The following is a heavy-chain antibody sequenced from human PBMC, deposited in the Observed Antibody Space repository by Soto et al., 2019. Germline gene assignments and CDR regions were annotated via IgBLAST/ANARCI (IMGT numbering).Heavy chain of an antibody. CDR1: GFSFSSYA. J-gene: IGHJ4*02. CDR3: AKDIRGLRGAYYFDN. V-gene: IGHV3-23*01. CDR2: IRGSGSIT. Sequence: EVQLLESGGGLVQPGGSLRLSCAASGFSFSSYAMTWVRQAPGKGLEWVSAIRGSGSITYYADSVKGRFTISRDNSKKTLDLQMNSLRAEDTAVYYCAKDIRGLRGAYYFDNWGQGILVTVSS. D-gene: IGHD3-10*01.